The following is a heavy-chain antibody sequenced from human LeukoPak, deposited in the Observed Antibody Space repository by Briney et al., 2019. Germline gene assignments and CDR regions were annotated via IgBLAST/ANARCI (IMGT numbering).Heavy chain of an antibody. CDR2: IGPDGRTI. CDR3: VGGLVVWKWFDF. Sequence: GGSLRLSCAASGFTFGSHWMHWVRQVPGMGLLWVSCIGPDGRTIRYADSVKGRFTISRDNAKNTLYLQMNGLRVDDAMVYYCVGGLVVWKWFDFCGQGTLVTVSS. J-gene: IGHJ4*02. CDR1: GFTFGSHW. D-gene: IGHD3/OR15-3a*01. V-gene: IGHV3-74*01.